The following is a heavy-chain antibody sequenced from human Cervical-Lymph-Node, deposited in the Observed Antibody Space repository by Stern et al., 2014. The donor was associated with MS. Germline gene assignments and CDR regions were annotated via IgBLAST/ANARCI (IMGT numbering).Heavy chain of an antibody. V-gene: IGHV4-39*01. J-gene: IGHJ6*02. CDR3: ARQPLTYYYYGMDV. CDR2: IYYSGST. CDR1: GGSISSSSYY. Sequence: QVQLVESGPGLVKPSETLSLTYTVSGGSISSSSYYWGWIRQPPGKGLEWIGSIYYSGSTYYNPSLKSRVTISVDTSQNQFSLKRSSVTAADTAVYYCARQPLTYYYYGMDVWGQGTTVTVSS.